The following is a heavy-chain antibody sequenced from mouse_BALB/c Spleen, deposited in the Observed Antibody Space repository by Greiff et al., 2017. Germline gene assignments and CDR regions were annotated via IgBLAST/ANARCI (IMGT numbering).Heavy chain of an antibody. D-gene: IGHD1-2*01. CDR1: GFTFSSYA. CDR3: ARKYYGYQGFAY. CDR2: ISSGGSYT. J-gene: IGHJ3*01. V-gene: IGHV5-9-4*01. Sequence: EVKLMESGGGLVKPGGSLKLSCAASGFTFSSYAMSWVRQSPEKRLEWVAEISSGGSYTYYPDTVTGRFTISRDNAKNTLYLEMSSLRSEDTAMYYCARKYYGYQGFAYWGQGTLVTVSA.